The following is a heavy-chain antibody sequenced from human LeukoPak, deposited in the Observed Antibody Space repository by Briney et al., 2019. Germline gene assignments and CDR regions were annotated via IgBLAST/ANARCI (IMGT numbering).Heavy chain of an antibody. Sequence: SETLSLTCTVSGDSISSYYWSWVRQPAGKGLEWIGRIFTSGSTNYNPSLKSRLTMSVDTSKNQFSLKLTSVTAADTAVYYCARDRDSGSSSNRYFFDFWGQGTLVTVSS. J-gene: IGHJ4*02. CDR2: IFTSGST. D-gene: IGHD1-26*01. CDR1: GDSISSYY. CDR3: ARDRDSGSSSNRYFFDF. V-gene: IGHV4-4*07.